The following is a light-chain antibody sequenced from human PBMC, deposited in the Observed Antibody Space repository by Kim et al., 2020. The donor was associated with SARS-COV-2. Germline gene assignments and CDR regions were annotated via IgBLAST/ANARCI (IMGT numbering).Light chain of an antibody. J-gene: IGLJ2*01. CDR2: FDS. V-gene: IGLV3-21*04. CDR3: QVWDSSSAHVL. CDR1: NIGRKS. Sequence: APDKTARITCGGNNIGRKSVHWYQQKPGQAPVLVIYFDSDRPSGIPERFSGSNSGNTATLTISRVEAGDEADYYCQVWDSSSAHVLFGGGTQLTVL.